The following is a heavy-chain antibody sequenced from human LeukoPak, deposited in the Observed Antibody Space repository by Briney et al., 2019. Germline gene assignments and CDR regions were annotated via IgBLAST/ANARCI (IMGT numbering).Heavy chain of an antibody. CDR1: GYSISSGYY. D-gene: IGHD6-6*01. J-gene: IGHJ5*02. CDR2: IYPSGST. Sequence: SETLSLTCAVSGYSISSGYYWGWIRQPPGKGLEWIGSIYPSGSTYYNPSLKSRVTISVDTSKNQFSLKLSSVTAADTAVHYCARDGHSSSSFWFDPWGQGTLVTVSS. V-gene: IGHV4-38-2*02. CDR3: ARDGHSSSSFWFDP.